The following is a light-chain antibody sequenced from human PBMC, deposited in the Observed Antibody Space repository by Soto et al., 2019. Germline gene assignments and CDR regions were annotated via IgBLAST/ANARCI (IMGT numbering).Light chain of an antibody. V-gene: IGKV3-11*01. CDR2: DAS. CDR1: QSVSSY. Sequence: EIVLTQSPATLSLSPGERATLSCRASQSVSSYLAWYQQKPGQAPRLLIYDASNRATGIPARFSGSGSGTDFTLTISSLAPDDFAVYYCQQRSNWPPGLTFGGGTKVEIK. CDR3: QQRSNWPPGLT. J-gene: IGKJ4*01.